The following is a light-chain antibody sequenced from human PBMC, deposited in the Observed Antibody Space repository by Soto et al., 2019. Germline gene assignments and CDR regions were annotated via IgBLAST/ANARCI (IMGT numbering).Light chain of an antibody. V-gene: IGLV1-47*01. CDR2: RNN. CDR1: SSNIGSNY. Sequence: QSVLTQPPSASGTPGQRVTISCSGSSSNIGSNYVYWYQQLPGTAPKLLIYRNNQRPSGVPDRFSGSKSGTSASLAISGLRSEDEADYYCAAWDDSLSGPRYVFGTGTKVT. CDR3: AAWDDSLSGPRYV. J-gene: IGLJ1*01.